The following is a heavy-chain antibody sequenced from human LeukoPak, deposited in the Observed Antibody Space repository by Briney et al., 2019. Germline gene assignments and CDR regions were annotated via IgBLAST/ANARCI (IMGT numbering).Heavy chain of an antibody. Sequence: GGSLRLSCAASGFTFTSYAMSWVRQAPGEGLVGVSDINDCVAVTFYADSVKGRSTISRDNSKNTLYLQMNSLRAEDTAVYYCATLNFRSSLLFDSWGQGTLVTVSS. V-gene: IGHV3-23*01. D-gene: IGHD6-6*01. CDR2: INDCVAVT. CDR1: GFTFTSYA. CDR3: ATLNFRSSLLFDS. J-gene: IGHJ4*02.